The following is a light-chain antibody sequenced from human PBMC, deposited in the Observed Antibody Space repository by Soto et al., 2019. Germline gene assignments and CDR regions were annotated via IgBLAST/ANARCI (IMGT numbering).Light chain of an antibody. CDR3: QQSYSTPRT. CDR1: QSISSY. Sequence: DIQMTQSPSSLSASVGDRVTITCRASQSISSYLNWYQQKQGKAPKHLIYAASSLQNGVRSSFSSTGSGTDFTLTINSLQPEDFATYYCQQSYSTPRTFGQGTKVEIK. CDR2: AAS. V-gene: IGKV1-39*01. J-gene: IGKJ1*01.